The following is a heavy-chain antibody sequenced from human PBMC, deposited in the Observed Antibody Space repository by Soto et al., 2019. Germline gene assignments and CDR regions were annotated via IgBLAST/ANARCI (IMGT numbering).Heavy chain of an antibody. Sequence: PGGSLRLSCTPSGSIFSDYSRNWVRQAPGKGLEWISYITTTSSTMYYADSVKGRFTISRDNAKNSLYLQMNSLRDEDTAVYYCARDSSGRQYYGMDVWGQGTTVTVSS. V-gene: IGHV3-48*02. CDR2: ITTTSSTM. CDR1: GSIFSDYS. CDR3: ARDSSGRQYYGMDV. J-gene: IGHJ6*02. D-gene: IGHD3-22*01.